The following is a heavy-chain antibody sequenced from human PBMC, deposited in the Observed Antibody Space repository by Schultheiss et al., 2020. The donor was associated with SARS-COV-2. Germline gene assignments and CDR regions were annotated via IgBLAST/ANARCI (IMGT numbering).Heavy chain of an antibody. CDR3: ARVSSNAFDI. CDR1: GGSISSGGYS. D-gene: IGHD6-6*01. V-gene: IGHV4-30-2*01. J-gene: IGHJ3*02. Sequence: SETLSLTCDVSGGSISSGGYSWSWIRQPPGKGLEWIGEINHSGSTNYNPSLKSRVTISVDTSKNQFSLKLSSVTAADTAVYYCARVSSNAFDIWGQGTMVTVSS. CDR2: INHSGST.